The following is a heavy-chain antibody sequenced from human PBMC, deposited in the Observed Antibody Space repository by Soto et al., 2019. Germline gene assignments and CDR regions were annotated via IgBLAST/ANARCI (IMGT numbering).Heavy chain of an antibody. D-gene: IGHD2-2*01. CDR1: WPSPYTTRNC. Sequence: TFWWPSPYTTRNCGGWIRQPPGKALEWLAPIDWDDDKYYSTSLKTRLTISKDTSKNQVVLTMTNMDPVDTATYYCARIREYQLPGGGWFDPRGQGILVTVSS. V-gene: IGHV2-70*01. CDR3: ARIREYQLPGGGWFDP. CDR2: IDWDDDK. J-gene: IGHJ5*02.